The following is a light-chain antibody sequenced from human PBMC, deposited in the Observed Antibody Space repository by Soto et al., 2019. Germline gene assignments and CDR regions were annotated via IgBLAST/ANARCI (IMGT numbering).Light chain of an antibody. Sequence: QSALTQPASVSGSPGQSITISCTGTSSDVGGYKYVSWYQQHPGKAPKLMIYEVSNRPSGVSNRVSGSKSGNTASLTISGLQAEDEADYYCSSYTSSSIDYVFGTGTKLTVL. CDR2: EVS. J-gene: IGLJ1*01. CDR1: SSDVGGYKY. CDR3: SSYTSSSIDYV. V-gene: IGLV2-14*01.